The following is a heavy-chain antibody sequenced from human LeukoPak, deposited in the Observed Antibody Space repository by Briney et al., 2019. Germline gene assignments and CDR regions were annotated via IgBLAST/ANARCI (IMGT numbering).Heavy chain of an antibody. D-gene: IGHD6-13*01. J-gene: IGHJ3*02. V-gene: IGHV4-34*01. CDR2: INDSGST. CDR1: GGSFSGYY. Sequence: PSETLSLTCGVSGGSFSGYYWSWIRQPPEKGLEWIGEINDSGSTKYNPSLKSRVTISIDTSKNQFSLKLNSVTAADTAVYYCAKHRGAAGWRSFDIWGQGTMVTVSS. CDR3: AKHRGAAGWRSFDI.